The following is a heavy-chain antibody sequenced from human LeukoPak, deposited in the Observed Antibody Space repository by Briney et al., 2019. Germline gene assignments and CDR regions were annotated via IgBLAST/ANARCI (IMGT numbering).Heavy chain of an antibody. D-gene: IGHD4-17*01. V-gene: IGHV3-30-3*01. CDR3: ARDEKGLRRSNYYYYYGMDV. CDR1: GFTFSSYA. J-gene: IGHJ6*02. CDR2: ISYDGSNK. Sequence: PGRSLRLSCAASGFTFSSYAMHWVRQAPGKGLEWVAVISYDGSNKYYADSVKGRFTISRDNSKNTLYLQMNSLRAEDTAVYYCARDEKGLRRSNYYYYYGMDVWGQGTTVTVSS.